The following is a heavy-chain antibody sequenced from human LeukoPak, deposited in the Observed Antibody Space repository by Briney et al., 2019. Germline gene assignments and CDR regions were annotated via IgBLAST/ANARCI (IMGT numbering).Heavy chain of an antibody. CDR1: GGSISSGGYC. Sequence: SQTLSLTCTVSGGSISSGGYCWSWIRQPPGKGLESIGYIYHSGSTYYNPSLKSRVTISVDRSKNQFSLKLSSVTAADTAVYYCARGYCSSTSCYRSRFDYWGQGTLVTVSS. CDR2: IYHSGST. V-gene: IGHV4-30-2*01. J-gene: IGHJ4*02. D-gene: IGHD2-2*02. CDR3: ARGYCSSTSCYRSRFDY.